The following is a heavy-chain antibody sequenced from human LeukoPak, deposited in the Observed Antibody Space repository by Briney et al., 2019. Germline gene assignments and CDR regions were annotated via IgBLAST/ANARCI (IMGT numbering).Heavy chain of an antibody. D-gene: IGHD3-22*01. CDR2: IYYSGST. CDR1: GGSISSYY. Sequence: SETLSLTCTVSGGSISSYYWSWIRQPPGKGLQWIGYIYYSGSTNYNPSLKSRVTISVDRSKNQFSLKLRSVTAADTAVYYCARVTGYMIEDYCDSWGQGTLVTVSS. V-gene: IGHV4-59*01. J-gene: IGHJ4*02. CDR3: ARVTGYMIEDYCDS.